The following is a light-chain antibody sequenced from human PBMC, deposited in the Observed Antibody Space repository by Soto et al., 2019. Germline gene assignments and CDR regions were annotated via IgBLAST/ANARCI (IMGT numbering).Light chain of an antibody. Sequence: IQLTQSPSSLSASVGDRVTIACRASESISDYLNWYQHKPGEAPKVLVYSASTLRGGVPSRFSGTGSGTEFTLTISSLQPEDGATYYCQQTFSSLLSFGGGTKVEIK. CDR3: QQTFSSLLS. CDR1: ESISDY. V-gene: IGKV1-39*01. J-gene: IGKJ4*01. CDR2: SAS.